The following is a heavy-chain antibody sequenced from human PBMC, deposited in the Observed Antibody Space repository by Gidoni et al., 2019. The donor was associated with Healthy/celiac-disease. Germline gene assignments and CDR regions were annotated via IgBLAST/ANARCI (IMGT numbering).Heavy chain of an antibody. CDR3: ARVTAAAGTGYYYYGMDV. CDR2: ISYDGSNK. Sequence: QVQLVESGGGVVQPGRSLRLSCAASGFTFRSYAMHWVRQAPGKGLEWVAVISYDGSNKYYADSVKGRFTISRDNSKNTLYLQMNSLRAEDTAVYYCARVTAAAGTGYYYYGMDVWGQGTTVTVSS. D-gene: IGHD6-13*01. V-gene: IGHV3-30*04. J-gene: IGHJ6*02. CDR1: GFTFRSYA.